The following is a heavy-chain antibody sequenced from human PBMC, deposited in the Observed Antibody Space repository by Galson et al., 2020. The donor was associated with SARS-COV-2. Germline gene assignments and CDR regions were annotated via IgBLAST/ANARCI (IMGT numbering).Heavy chain of an antibody. CDR2: ISYDGSNK. J-gene: IGHJ3*02. Sequence: TGGSLRLSCAASGFTFSSYAMHWVRQAPGKGLEWVAVISYDGSNKYYADSVKGRFTISRDNSKNTLYLQMNSLRTEDTAVYYCARGRSGSYLDAFDIWGQGTMVTVSS. CDR3: ARGRSGSYLDAFDI. CDR1: GFTFSSYA. D-gene: IGHD1-26*01. V-gene: IGHV3-30-3*01.